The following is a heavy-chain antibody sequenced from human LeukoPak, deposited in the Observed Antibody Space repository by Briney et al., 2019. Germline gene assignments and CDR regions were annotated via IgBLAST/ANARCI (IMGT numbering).Heavy chain of an antibody. CDR1: GYTFTSYD. CDR3: ARFFPQKWELPGKWFAP. V-gene: IGHV1-18*01. CDR2: ISTYNGHT. J-gene: IGHJ5*02. Sequence: ASVKVSCKASGYTFTSYDINWVRQATGQGLEWMGWISTYNGHTNYAQKVQDRVTMTRDTSTSTVYMELRSLRYDDTAVYYCARFFPQKWELPGKWFAPWGQGTLVTVSS. D-gene: IGHD1-26*01.